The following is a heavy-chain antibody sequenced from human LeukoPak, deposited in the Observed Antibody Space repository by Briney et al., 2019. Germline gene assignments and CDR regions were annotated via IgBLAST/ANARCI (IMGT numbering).Heavy chain of an antibody. J-gene: IGHJ4*02. D-gene: IGHD5-12*01. CDR2: IDNDGSGT. CDR1: GLSLSKYG. Sequence: GGSLRLSCAASGLSLSKYGMHWVRQAPGKGLVWVSRIDNDGSGTIYADSVKGRFTISRDNAKQSLYLQMNSLRAEDTALYYCAKDRAIVATILDYWGQGTLVTVSS. CDR3: AKDRAIVATILDY. V-gene: IGHV3-74*01.